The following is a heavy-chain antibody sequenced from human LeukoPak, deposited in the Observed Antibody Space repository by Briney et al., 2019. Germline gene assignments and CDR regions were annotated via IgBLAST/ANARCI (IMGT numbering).Heavy chain of an antibody. J-gene: IGHJ6*03. V-gene: IGHV3-48*01. Sequence: GGSLRLSCAASGFTFSSYSMNWVRQAPGKGLEWVSYISSSISTTFYADSVKDRFTISRDNAKNSLYLQMNSLRAEDTAVYYCARRFGAARDDYMDVWGKGTTVTVSS. D-gene: IGHD3-16*01. CDR3: ARRFGAARDDYMDV. CDR2: ISSSISTT. CDR1: GFTFSSYS.